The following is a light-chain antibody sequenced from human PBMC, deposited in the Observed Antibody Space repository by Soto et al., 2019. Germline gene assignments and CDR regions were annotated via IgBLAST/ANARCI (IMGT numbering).Light chain of an antibody. J-gene: IGKJ1*01. CDR3: QQYRTSPPT. V-gene: IGKV3-20*01. CDR1: QSISVSY. CDR2: DTS. Sequence: EIVLTQSPVTLSLSTGERATLSCRASQSISVSYLAWYQQKPGQAPRLLIFDTSSRATGIPDRFGGSGSGTDFTLTISRLEPEDFAVYYCQQYRTSPPTFGQGTKVEIK.